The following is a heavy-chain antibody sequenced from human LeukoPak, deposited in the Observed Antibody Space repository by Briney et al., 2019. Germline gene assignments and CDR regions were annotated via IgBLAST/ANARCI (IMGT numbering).Heavy chain of an antibody. CDR3: ARDRTRTGYSSGWYHDY. J-gene: IGHJ4*02. D-gene: IGHD6-19*01. CDR2: MNPTSGGT. CDR1: GYTFTGYY. V-gene: IGHV1-2*02. Sequence: ASVKVSCKASGYTFTGYYMHWVRQAPGQGLEWMGWMNPTSGGTNYAQKFQGRVTMTRDTSISTAYMELSRLRSDDTAVYYCARDRTRTGYSSGWYHDYWGQGTLVTVSS.